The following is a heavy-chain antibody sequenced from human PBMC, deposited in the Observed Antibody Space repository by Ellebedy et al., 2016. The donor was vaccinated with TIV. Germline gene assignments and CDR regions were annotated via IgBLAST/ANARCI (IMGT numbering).Heavy chain of an antibody. CDR3: TRGKARTGYQYGMDL. Sequence: GESLKISYAASGFTFSSHAMSWVRQAPGKGLEWVSTISGSGGRTYQVDSVKGRFTISRDNSKNTLYLEMNSLRAEDTAVYFCTRGKARTGYQYGMDLWGQGTTVAVSS. CDR1: GFTFSSHA. J-gene: IGHJ6*02. V-gene: IGHV3-23*01. D-gene: IGHD6-13*01. CDR2: ISGSGGRT.